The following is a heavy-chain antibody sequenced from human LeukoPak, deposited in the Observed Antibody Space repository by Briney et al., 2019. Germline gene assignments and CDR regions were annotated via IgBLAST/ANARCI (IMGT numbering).Heavy chain of an antibody. CDR1: GFTFSSYA. V-gene: IGHV3-23*01. D-gene: IGHD2-2*01. CDR3: ARRNCGSRSCKGDY. CDR2: ISGSGGST. J-gene: IGHJ4*02. Sequence: GSLRLSCAASGFTFSSYAMSWVRQAPGKGLEWVSAISGSGGSTYYADSVKGRFTISRDNAKNSLYLQMNSLRAEDTAVYYCARRNCGSRSCKGDYWGQGTLVTVSS.